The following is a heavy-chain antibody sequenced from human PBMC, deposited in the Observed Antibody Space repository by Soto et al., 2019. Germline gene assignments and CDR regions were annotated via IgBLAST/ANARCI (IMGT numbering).Heavy chain of an antibody. CDR3: ARGGGGITMVRGVIWNFDL. CDR1: GYTFTSYD. Sequence: QVQLVQSGAEVKKPGASVKVSCKASGYTFTSYDINWVRQATGQGLEWMGWMNPNSGNTGYAQKFQGRVNMTRNTSISTAYMELSSLRSEDTAVYYCARGGGGITMVRGVIWNFDLWGRGTLVTVSS. D-gene: IGHD3-10*01. V-gene: IGHV1-8*01. J-gene: IGHJ2*01. CDR2: MNPNSGNT.